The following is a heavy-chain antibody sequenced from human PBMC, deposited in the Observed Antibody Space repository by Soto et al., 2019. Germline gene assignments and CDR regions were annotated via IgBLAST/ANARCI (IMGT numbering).Heavy chain of an antibody. CDR1: GFTFSSYA. D-gene: IGHD3-3*01. CDR3: AKDSTYYDFWSGLPYYYYMDV. CDR2: ISGSGGST. J-gene: IGHJ6*03. V-gene: IGHV3-23*01. Sequence: GGSLRLSCAASGFTFSSYAMSWVRQAPGKGLEWVSAISGSGGSTYYADSGKGRFTISRDNSKNTLYLQMNSLRAEDTAVYYCAKDSTYYDFWSGLPYYYYMDVWGKGTTVTVSS.